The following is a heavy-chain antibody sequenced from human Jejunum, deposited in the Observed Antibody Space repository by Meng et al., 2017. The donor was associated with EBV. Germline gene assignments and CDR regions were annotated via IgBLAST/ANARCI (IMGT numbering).Heavy chain of an antibody. CDR3: ARYGKCSGNSFYCFDP. CDR1: GGSFSDYY. J-gene: IGHJ5*02. CDR2: ISHSGTT. Sequence: QVQLKQGGAGLFKPSETLSLTGGVYGGSFSDYYWTWIRQPPGKGLEWIGEISHSGTTKYNPSLKSRVTISLDTSNNQFSLNLNSVTAADTALYYCARYGKCSGNSFYCFDPWGQGTLVTVSS. D-gene: IGHD4-23*01. V-gene: IGHV4-34*01.